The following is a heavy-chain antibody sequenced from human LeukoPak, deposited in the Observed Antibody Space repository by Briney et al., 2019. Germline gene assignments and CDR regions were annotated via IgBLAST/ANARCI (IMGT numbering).Heavy chain of an antibody. J-gene: IGHJ4*02. V-gene: IGHV3-30-3*01. CDR1: GYTLTELS. Sequence: SCKVSGYTLTELSMHWVRQAPGKGLEWVAVISYDGSNKYYADSVKGRFTISRDNSKNTLYLQMNSLRAEDTAVYYCARDAPVGLGGLDYWGQGTLVTVSS. D-gene: IGHD2-2*03. CDR2: ISYDGSNK. CDR3: ARDAPVGLGGLDY.